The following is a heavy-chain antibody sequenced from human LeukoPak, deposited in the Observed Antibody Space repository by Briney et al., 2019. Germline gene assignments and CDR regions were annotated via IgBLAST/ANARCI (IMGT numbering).Heavy chain of an antibody. CDR2: ISGSGGST. J-gene: IGHJ4*02. CDR1: GFTFSSYA. V-gene: IGHV3-23*01. D-gene: IGHD3-22*01. CDR3: ARVVVTNKGRAGYYFDY. Sequence: GGSLRLSCAASGFTFSSYAMSWVRQAPGKGLEWVSAISGSGGSTYYADSVKGRFTISRDNSKNTLYLQMNSLRSEDTAVYYCARVVVTNKGRAGYYFDYWGQGTLVTVSS.